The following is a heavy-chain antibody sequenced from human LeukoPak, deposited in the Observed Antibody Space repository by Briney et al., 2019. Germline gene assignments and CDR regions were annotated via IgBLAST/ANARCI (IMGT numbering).Heavy chain of an antibody. Sequence: GGSLRLSCVASGFTFSDYEINWVRQAPGKGLEWVSCISTSGSTTYYADSVKGRFTISRDNAKNSLYLQMNSLRAEDTAVYYCARGYCSSTSCPGIDYWGQGTLVTVSS. CDR3: ARGYCSSTSCPGIDY. D-gene: IGHD2-2*01. CDR1: GFTFSDYE. V-gene: IGHV3-48*03. J-gene: IGHJ4*02. CDR2: ISTSGSTT.